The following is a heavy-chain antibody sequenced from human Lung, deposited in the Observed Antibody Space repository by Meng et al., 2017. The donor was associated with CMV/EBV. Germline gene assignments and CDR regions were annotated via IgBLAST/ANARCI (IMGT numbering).Heavy chain of an antibody. V-gene: IGHV4-30-4*08. CDR2: RHYSGTT. CDR3: VRFSHVLRPAPYSGSNWFDP. J-gene: IGHJ5*02. CDR1: GGSTNNVQSS. Sequence: SETLSPTFRLPGGSTNNVQSSWGWIRQFPGKGLEWLGCRHYSGTTYYNPSLKSRLFISIDPSKNNISMRLNSVTSADAAVYYCVRFSHVLRPAPYSGSNWFDPWGQGXLVTVSS. D-gene: IGHD2-15*01.